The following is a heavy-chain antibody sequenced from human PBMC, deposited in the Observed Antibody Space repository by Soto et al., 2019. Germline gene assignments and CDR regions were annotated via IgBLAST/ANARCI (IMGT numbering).Heavy chain of an antibody. Sequence: EVQLVESGGGLVQPGGSLRLSCAASGFTFSSYWMHWVRQAPGKGLVWVSRTNTDGSIISYADSVKGRFTISRDNAKNTLYLQMNSLRAEDTAVYYCAGGTVWIPGSWGQGTLVTVSS. D-gene: IGHD1-1*01. CDR1: GFTFSSYW. J-gene: IGHJ5*02. V-gene: IGHV3-74*01. CDR3: AGGTVWIPGS. CDR2: TNTDGSII.